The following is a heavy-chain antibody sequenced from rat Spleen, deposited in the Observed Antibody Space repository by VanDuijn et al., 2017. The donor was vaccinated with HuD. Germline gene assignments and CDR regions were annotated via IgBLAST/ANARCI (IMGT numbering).Heavy chain of an antibody. CDR1: GFTFSDHY. V-gene: IGHV5-22*01. J-gene: IGHJ1*01. Sequence: EVQLVESGGGLVQPGRSMKLSCGASGFTFSDHYMAWVRQAPKKGLEWVASISYVGSSTYYGDSVKGRFTISRDNAKSTLYLQMNSLRSEDTATYYCTTRRDNNYGWYFDFWGPGTMVTVSS. CDR3: TTRRDNNYGWYFDF. CDR2: ISYVGSST. D-gene: IGHD1-10*01.